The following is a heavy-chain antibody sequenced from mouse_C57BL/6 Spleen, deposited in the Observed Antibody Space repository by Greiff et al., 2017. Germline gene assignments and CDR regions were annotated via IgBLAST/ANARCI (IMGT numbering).Heavy chain of an antibody. V-gene: IGHV1-82*01. CDR3: ARGRVLGYFDV. Sequence: QVQLQQSGPELVKPGASVKISCKASGYAFSSSWMNWVKQRPGKGLEWIGRIYPGDGDTNYNGKFKGKATLTADKSSSTAYRQLSSLTSEDSAVYFCARGRVLGYFDVWGTGTTVTVSS. CDR2: IYPGDGDT. CDR1: GYAFSSSW. J-gene: IGHJ1*03.